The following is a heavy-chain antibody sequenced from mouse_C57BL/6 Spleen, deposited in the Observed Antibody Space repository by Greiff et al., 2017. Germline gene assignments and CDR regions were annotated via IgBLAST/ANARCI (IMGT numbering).Heavy chain of an antibody. D-gene: IGHD2-4*01. V-gene: IGHV5-4*01. CDR3: ARDRGLRLGAMDY. Sequence: EVRRVESGGGLVKPGGSLKLSCAASGFTFSSYAMSWVRQTPEKRLEWVATISDGGSYTYYPDNVKGRFTISRDNAKNNLYLQMSHLKSEDTAMYYCARDRGLRLGAMDYWGQGTSVTVSS. CDR1: GFTFSSYA. J-gene: IGHJ4*01. CDR2: ISDGGSYT.